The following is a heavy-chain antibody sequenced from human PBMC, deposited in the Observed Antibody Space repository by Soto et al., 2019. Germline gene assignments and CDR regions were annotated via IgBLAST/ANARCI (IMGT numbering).Heavy chain of an antibody. CDR1: GDSISGGASF. V-gene: IGHV4-31*03. CDR3: AKLSCTSSTCYFPGWFDP. Sequence: SLTCTVSGDSISGGASFWSWIRQPPGKGLEWIANVYYSGSSYYNPSLKSRLTISVDTTKNQFSLQLKSMTAAHTAVYYCAKLSCTSSTCYFPGWFDPWGQGTLVTVSS. D-gene: IGHD2-2*01. CDR2: VYYSGSS. J-gene: IGHJ5*02.